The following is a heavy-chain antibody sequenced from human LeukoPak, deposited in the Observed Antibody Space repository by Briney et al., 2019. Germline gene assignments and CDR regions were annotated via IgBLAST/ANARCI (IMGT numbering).Heavy chain of an antibody. Sequence: GGSLRLSCAASGFTFSSSAMSWVRQAPGKGLEWVSVVSGSGGVTYYADSVKGRFTISRDNSKNTLYLQMNSLRAEDTAVYYCAKDLGYSSGWYPLDYWGQGTLVTVSS. V-gene: IGHV3-23*01. J-gene: IGHJ4*02. CDR1: GFTFSSSA. CDR2: VSGSGGVT. CDR3: AKDLGYSSGWYPLDY. D-gene: IGHD6-19*01.